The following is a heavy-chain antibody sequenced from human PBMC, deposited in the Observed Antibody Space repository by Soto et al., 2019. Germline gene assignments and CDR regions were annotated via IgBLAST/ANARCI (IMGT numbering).Heavy chain of an antibody. CDR3: AKSTGTKGDYYYYGMDV. CDR1: GFTFSSYG. Sequence: LRLSCAASGFTFSSYGMHWVRQAPGKGLEWVAVISYDGSNKYYADSVKGRFTISRDNSKNTLYLQMNRLRAEDTAVYYCAKSTGTKGDYYYYGMDVWGQGTTVTVPS. V-gene: IGHV3-30*18. D-gene: IGHD1-7*01. CDR2: ISYDGSNK. J-gene: IGHJ6*02.